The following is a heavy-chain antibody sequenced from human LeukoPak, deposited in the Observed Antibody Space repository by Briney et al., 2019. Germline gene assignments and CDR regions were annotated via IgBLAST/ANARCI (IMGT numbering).Heavy chain of an antibody. J-gene: IGHJ4*02. Sequence: SETLSLTCTVSGDSISRSTYYWAWIRQPPGKGLEWIGCVYYGRSPYYNPSLESRATISVDTSKNHFSLKMSSVTAADTAVYYCARSSGTGTFSYWGQGTLVTVSS. V-gene: IGHV4-39*02. CDR1: GDSISRSTYY. CDR2: VYYGRSP. D-gene: IGHD6-25*01. CDR3: ARSSGTGTFSY.